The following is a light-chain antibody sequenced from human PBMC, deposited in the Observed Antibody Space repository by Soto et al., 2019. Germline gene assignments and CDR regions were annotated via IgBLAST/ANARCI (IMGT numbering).Light chain of an antibody. CDR1: TGAVTSGHY. CDR3: LLSYSGARLVV. V-gene: IGLV7-46*01. J-gene: IGLJ2*01. CDR2: DTS. Sequence: QAVVTQEPSLTVSPGGTVTLTCGSSTGAVTSGHYPYWFQQKPGQAPRTLIYDTSNKHSWTPARFSGSLLGGKAALTLSGAQNEDEAEYYCLLSYSGARLVVFGGGTKLTVL.